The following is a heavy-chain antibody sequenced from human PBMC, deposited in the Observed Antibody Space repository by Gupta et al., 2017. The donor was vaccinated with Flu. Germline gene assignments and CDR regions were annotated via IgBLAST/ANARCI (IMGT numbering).Heavy chain of an antibody. CDR1: GGSISDTSYY. V-gene: IGHV4-39*01. Sequence: QLQLQESGPGLVKPSETLSLICTVSGGSISDTSYYWGWIRQPPGKGLEWIGNVGYSGNTFYNPSLKSRVTISVDTSKNQFSLKLSSVTAADTAVYYCARRITYGKTFDYWGQGSLVTGSS. D-gene: IGHD2/OR15-2a*01. CDR2: VGYSGNT. CDR3: ARRITYGKTFDY. J-gene: IGHJ4*02.